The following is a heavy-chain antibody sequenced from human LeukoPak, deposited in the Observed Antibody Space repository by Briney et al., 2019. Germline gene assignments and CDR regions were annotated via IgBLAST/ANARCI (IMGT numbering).Heavy chain of an antibody. D-gene: IGHD2-2*01. Sequence: ASVKVSCKASGYTFTSYDINWVRQATGQGLEWMGWMNPNSGNTGYAQKFQGRVTITRNTSINTAYMELSSLRSEDTAVYYCARGFTVPADMTYYYYMDVWGKGTTVTVSS. V-gene: IGHV1-8*03. CDR3: ARGFTVPADMTYYYYMDV. CDR1: GYTFTSYD. J-gene: IGHJ6*03. CDR2: MNPNSGNT.